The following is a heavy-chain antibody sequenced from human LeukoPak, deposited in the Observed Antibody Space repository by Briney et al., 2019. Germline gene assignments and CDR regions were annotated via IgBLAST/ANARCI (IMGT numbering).Heavy chain of an antibody. V-gene: IGHV4-59*01. CDR1: GGSISPYY. D-gene: IGHD2-2*01. CDR3: ARGGYCSNNNCPDTNGENDY. J-gene: IGHJ4*02. Sequence: SETLSLTCTVSGGSISPYYWSWIRQPPGRGLEWIGYIYYSGSTSYNPSLKSRVTISVDTSKNQFSLKLSSVTAADTAVYYCARGGYCSNNNCPDTNGENDYWGQGTLVTVSS. CDR2: IYYSGST.